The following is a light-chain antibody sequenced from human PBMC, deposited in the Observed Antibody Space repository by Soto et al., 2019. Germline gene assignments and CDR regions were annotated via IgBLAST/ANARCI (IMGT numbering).Light chain of an antibody. V-gene: IGKV3-11*01. CDR2: DAS. CDR3: QPRYNWPLT. J-gene: IGKJ4*01. CDR1: QSVSSD. Sequence: IVLTQSPATLSLSPGDRATLSCRASQSVSSDLIWYQQKPGQAPRLLIYDASNRATGIPARFSGSGSGTDFSLTISSLEPEDFAVYYCQPRYNWPLTFGGGTKVEIK.